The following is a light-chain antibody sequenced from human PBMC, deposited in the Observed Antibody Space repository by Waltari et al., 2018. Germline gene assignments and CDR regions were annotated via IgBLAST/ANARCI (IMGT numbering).Light chain of an antibody. J-gene: IGLJ3*02. V-gene: IGLV1-40*01. Sequence: QSVLTQPPSVSGAPGQRVTISCTGSGSNIGAGYDVHWYHQVPRTAPKLLIYGGTSRPLGVPDRFFGSTSGTSASLTITELQVEDEGDYYCQSYDTSLSVVFGGGTKLTVL. CDR1: GSNIGAGYD. CDR3: QSYDTSLSVV. CDR2: GGT.